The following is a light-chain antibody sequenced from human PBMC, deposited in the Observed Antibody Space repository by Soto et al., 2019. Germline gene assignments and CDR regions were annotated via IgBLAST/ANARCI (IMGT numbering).Light chain of an antibody. Sequence: DIQMTQSPSTLSASVGDRVTITFRASQSISSWLAWYQQKPGKAPKLLTYDASSLESGVPSRFSGSGSGTEFTLTISSLQPDDFATYYCQQYNSYWTFGQGTKVDIK. V-gene: IGKV1-5*01. J-gene: IGKJ1*01. CDR3: QQYNSYWT. CDR2: DAS. CDR1: QSISSW.